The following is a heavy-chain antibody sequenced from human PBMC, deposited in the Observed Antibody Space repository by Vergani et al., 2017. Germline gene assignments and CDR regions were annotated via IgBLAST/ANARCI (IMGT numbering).Heavy chain of an antibody. CDR2: IDHTGRP. J-gene: IGHJ6*03. Sequence: QVQLQQWGGGLLKPSETLSLTCVVNGGSFTSYHWTWIRQSQAEGLEWVGDIDHTGRPDYNPSHKSRLTMSVDKSRHQFSLTLNSVTATDTAIYFSARVNTETNGHLYYCYYMDVWGQGTAVTVS. D-gene: IGHD4-11*01. CDR3: ARVNTETNGHLYYCYYMDV. V-gene: IGHV4-34*01. CDR1: GGSFTSYH.